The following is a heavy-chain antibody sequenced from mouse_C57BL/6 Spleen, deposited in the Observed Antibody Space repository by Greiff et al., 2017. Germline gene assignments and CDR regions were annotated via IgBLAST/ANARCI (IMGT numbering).Heavy chain of an antibody. Sequence: EVKLQESGPGLVKPSQSLSLTCSVTGYSITSGYYWNWIRQFPGNKLEWMGYISYDGSNNYNPSLKNRISITRDTSKNQFFLKLNSVTTEDTATYYCARCDYWGQGTTLTVSS. CDR3: ARCDY. J-gene: IGHJ2*01. CDR1: GYSITSGYY. V-gene: IGHV3-6*01. CDR2: ISYDGSN.